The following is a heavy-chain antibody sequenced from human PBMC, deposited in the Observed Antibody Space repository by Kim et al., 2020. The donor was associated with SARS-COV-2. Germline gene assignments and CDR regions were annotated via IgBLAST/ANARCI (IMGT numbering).Heavy chain of an antibody. V-gene: IGHV1-18*01. J-gene: IGHJ4*02. CDR3: ARDLRTVGTTDFDY. Sequence: AQKFKVRVTLTTDKSTSTAYMELRSLRSDDTAVYYCARDLRTVGTTDFDYWGQGTLVNVSS. D-gene: IGHD1-26*01.